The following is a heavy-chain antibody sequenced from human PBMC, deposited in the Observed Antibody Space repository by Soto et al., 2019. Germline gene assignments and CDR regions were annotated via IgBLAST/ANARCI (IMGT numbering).Heavy chain of an antibody. CDR2: VHHTGNT. J-gene: IGHJ3*01. CDR3: AKECGGTCLDAFDV. Sequence: QVQLKESGSGLVKPAQTLSLTCAVSGGSITSGGFSWSWIRQPPGKGLEWIGYVHHTGNTDYHTSLGSRVTISLDRSRNLFSLNLTSVTAADTATYYCAKECGGTCLDAFDVWGPGTTVIVSS. D-gene: IGHD2-15*01. V-gene: IGHV4-30-2*01. CDR1: GGSITSGGFS.